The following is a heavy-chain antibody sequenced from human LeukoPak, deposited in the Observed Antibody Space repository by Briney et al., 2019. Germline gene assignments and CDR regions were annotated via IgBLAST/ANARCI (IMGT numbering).Heavy chain of an antibody. CDR3: TRGSRSGWSNFDY. Sequence: GEALNISWKGSGYIFTNYWIGWVRHMPAKGLEWMGIIYHGESDTRYRPSFKRQVTISAAKSIRTAYLQCTRLRASETGMYYGTRGSRSGWSNFDYWGQGSLVTVSS. CDR2: IYHGESDT. CDR1: GYIFTNYW. D-gene: IGHD6-19*01. V-gene: IGHV5-51*01. J-gene: IGHJ4*02.